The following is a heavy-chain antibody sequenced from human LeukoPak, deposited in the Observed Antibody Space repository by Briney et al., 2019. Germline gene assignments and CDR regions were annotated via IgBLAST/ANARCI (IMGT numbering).Heavy chain of an antibody. Sequence: KSSETLSLTCTVSSGSISSSSYYWGWIRQPPGKGLEWIGSIYYSGSTYYNPSLKSRVTISVDTSKNQFSLKLSSVTAADTAVYYCARCEISAYGEGGDYFDYWGQGTLVTVSS. CDR1: SGSISSSSYY. CDR2: IYYSGST. J-gene: IGHJ4*02. D-gene: IGHD3-16*02. V-gene: IGHV4-39*07. CDR3: ARCEISAYGEGGDYFDY.